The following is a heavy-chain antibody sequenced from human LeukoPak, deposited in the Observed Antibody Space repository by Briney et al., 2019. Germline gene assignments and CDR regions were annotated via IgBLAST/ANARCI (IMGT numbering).Heavy chain of an antibody. CDR3: AADKGAPGGFDY. D-gene: IGHD1-26*01. Sequence: ASVKVSCKASGYTFTSYGISWVRQAPGQGLEWMGWISAYNGNTNYAQKLQGRVTMTEDTSTDTAYMELSSLRSEDTAVYYCAADKGAPGGFDYWGQGTLVTVSS. V-gene: IGHV1-18*01. CDR2: ISAYNGNT. CDR1: GYTFTSYG. J-gene: IGHJ4*02.